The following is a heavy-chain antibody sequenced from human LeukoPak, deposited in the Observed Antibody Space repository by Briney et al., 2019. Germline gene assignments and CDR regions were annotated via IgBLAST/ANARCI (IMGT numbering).Heavy chain of an antibody. CDR1: GGSISSYY. CDR2: IYTSGST. V-gene: IGHV4-4*07. CDR3: ARDTTDDFWSGFASPYYMDV. Sequence: SETLSLTCTVSGGSISSYYWSWIRQPAGKGLEWIGRIYTSGSTNYNPSLKSRVTISVDTSKNQFSLKLSSVTAADTAVYYCARDTTDDFWSGFASPYYMDVWGKGTTVTVSS. D-gene: IGHD3-3*01. J-gene: IGHJ6*03.